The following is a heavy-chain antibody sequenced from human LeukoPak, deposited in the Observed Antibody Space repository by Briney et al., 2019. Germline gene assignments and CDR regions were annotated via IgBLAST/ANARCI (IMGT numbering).Heavy chain of an antibody. Sequence: ASVKVSCKASGYTFRGHNIHWMRQAPGQGLEWVGWISPNNGGTNYAQKFQGRVTMTRDTSAGTVYMDLSSLRSDDTAVYYCAQSIAVPSIPTFDVWGQGTVVSVSS. CDR2: ISPNNGGT. CDR3: AQSIAVPSIPTFDV. CDR1: GYTFRGHN. J-gene: IGHJ3*01. D-gene: IGHD6-19*01. V-gene: IGHV1-2*02.